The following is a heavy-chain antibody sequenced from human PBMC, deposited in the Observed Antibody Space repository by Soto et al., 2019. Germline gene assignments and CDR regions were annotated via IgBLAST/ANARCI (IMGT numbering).Heavy chain of an antibody. J-gene: IGHJ4*02. CDR1: GFTFSSYG. V-gene: IGHV3-30*18. D-gene: IGHD6-13*01. CDR2: ISYDGSNK. CDR3: AKDWGTSSSWYYFEY. Sequence: GGSLRLSCAASGFTFSSYGMHWVRQAPGKGLEWVAVISYDGSNKYYADSVKGRFTISRDNSKNTLYLQMNSLRAEDTAVYYCAKDWGTSSSWYYFEYWGQGTLVTVSS.